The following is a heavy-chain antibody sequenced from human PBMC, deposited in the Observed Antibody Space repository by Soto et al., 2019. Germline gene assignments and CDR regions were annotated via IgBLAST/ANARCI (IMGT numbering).Heavy chain of an antibody. J-gene: IGHJ3*02. CDR2: ISGSGGST. V-gene: IGHV3-23*01. CDR3: AKGIVGSRAHDAFDI. D-gene: IGHD1-26*01. CDR1: GFTFSIYA. Sequence: EVQLLESGGGLVQPGGSLRLSCAASGFTFSIYAMSWVRQAPGKGLEWVSAISGSGGSTYYADSVKGRLTISRDNSKNTLYLQMNSLRAEDTAVYYCAKGIVGSRAHDAFDIWGQGTMVTVSS.